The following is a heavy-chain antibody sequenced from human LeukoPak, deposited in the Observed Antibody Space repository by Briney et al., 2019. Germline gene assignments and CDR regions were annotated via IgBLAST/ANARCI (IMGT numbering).Heavy chain of an antibody. D-gene: IGHD6-13*01. V-gene: IGHV3-30-3*01. CDR2: ISYDGSNK. J-gene: IGHJ6*02. CDR3: ARVIVPVAAGHYYYYGMDV. CDR1: GFTFSSYA. Sequence: GGSLRLSCAASGFTFSSYAMRWVRQAPGKGLEWVAVISYDGSNKYYADSVKGRFTISRDNSKNTLYLQMNSLRAEDTAVYYCARVIVPVAAGHYYYYGMDVWGQGTTVTVSS.